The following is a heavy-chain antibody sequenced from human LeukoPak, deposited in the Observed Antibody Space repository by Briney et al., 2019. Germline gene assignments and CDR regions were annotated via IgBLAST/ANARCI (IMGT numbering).Heavy chain of an antibody. V-gene: IGHV1-46*01. D-gene: IGHD6-6*01. CDR1: GYTFTSHF. CDR2: INPRGGST. J-gene: IGHJ3*02. Sequence: ASVKVSCKASGYTFTSHFMHWVRQATGQGREWMGIINPRGGSTSYTQKFQGRVTMTRDTSTSTVYMELSSLRSEDTAVYYCASRTRPDVGAFDIWGQGTMVTVSS. CDR3: ASRTRPDVGAFDI.